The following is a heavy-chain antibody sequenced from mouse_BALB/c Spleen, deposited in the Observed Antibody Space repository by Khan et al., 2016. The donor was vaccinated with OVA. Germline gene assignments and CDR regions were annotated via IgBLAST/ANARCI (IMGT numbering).Heavy chain of an antibody. V-gene: IGHV9-3-1*01. CDR3: ARPPYFSYALDY. Sequence: QIQLVQSGPELKKPGETVKISCKASGYTFRNFGMNWVKQAPGKGLEWMGWINTYTGEPTYADDFKGRFAFSLETSASTAYLQINSLKYEDTATYCCARPPYFSYALDYWGQGTSVTVSS. CDR2: INTYTGEP. CDR1: GYTFRNFG. J-gene: IGHJ4*01. D-gene: IGHD2-10*01.